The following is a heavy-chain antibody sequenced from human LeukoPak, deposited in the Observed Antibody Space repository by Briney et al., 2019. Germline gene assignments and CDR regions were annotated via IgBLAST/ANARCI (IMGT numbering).Heavy chain of an antibody. V-gene: IGHV3-30*18. CDR3: AKVGQYHDFDY. CDR2: ISYDGSNK. Sequence: GGSLRLSCAASGFTFSSYAMHWVRQAPGKGLEWVALISYDGSNKYYADSVKGRFTISRDNSKSTLYLQMNSLRAEDTAVYYCAKVGQYHDFDYWGQGTLVTVSS. CDR1: GFTFSSYA. D-gene: IGHD4-11*01. J-gene: IGHJ4*02.